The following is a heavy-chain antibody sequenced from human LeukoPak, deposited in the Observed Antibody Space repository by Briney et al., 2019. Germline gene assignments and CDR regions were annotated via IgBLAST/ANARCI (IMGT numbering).Heavy chain of an antibody. CDR3: ATVGYSGSYYFDY. CDR2: FDSEDGET. CDR1: GYTLTELS. J-gene: IGHJ4*02. Sequence: GASVKVSCKVSGYTLTELSMHWVRQAPGKGLVWMGGFDSEDGETIYAQKFQGRVTMTEDTSTDTAYMELSSLRSEDTAVYYCATVGYSGSYYFDYWGQGTLVTVSS. V-gene: IGHV1-24*01. D-gene: IGHD1-26*01.